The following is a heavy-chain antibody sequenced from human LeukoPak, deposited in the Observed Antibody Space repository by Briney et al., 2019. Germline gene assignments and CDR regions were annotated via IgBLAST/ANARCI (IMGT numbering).Heavy chain of an antibody. J-gene: IGHJ3*02. CDR3: AKTGGYYDTSDLYRPDVFDI. V-gene: IGHV3-23*01. CDR1: GFTVSGNF. D-gene: IGHD3-22*01. CDR2: ISGTGGNT. Sequence: GGSLRLSCAASGFTVSGNFMSWVRQAPGKGLEWVSAISGTGGNTFYTDSVTGRFTISRDNSKNTLYVQMNSLRAEDTAVYYCAKTGGYYDTSDLYRPDVFDIWGQGTVVTV.